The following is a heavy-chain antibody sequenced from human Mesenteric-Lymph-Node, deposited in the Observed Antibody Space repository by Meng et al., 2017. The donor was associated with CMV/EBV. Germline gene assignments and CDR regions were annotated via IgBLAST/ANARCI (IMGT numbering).Heavy chain of an antibody. CDR3: ARGARAAAGGAKGADWYFVL. Sequence: ISSSNWWSLVRQPPGKVLEWTGAIYHSVNTNYNPSLKSRVTISVDKSKNQFSLKLSSVTAADTAVYYCARGARAAAGGAKGADWYFVLWGRGTLVTVSS. V-gene: IGHV4-4*02. J-gene: IGHJ2*01. CDR1: ISSSNW. CDR2: IYHSVNT. D-gene: IGHD6-13*01.